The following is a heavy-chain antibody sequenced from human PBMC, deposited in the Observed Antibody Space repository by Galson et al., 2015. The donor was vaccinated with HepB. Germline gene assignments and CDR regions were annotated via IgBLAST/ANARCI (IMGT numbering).Heavy chain of an antibody. CDR2: IWYDGSNK. Sequence: SLRLSCAASGFTFSSYGMHWVRQAPGKGLEWVAVIWYDGSNKYYADSVKGRFTISRDNSKNTLYLQMNSLRAEDTAVYYCARYYYDSSGYYSLDYWGQGTLVTVSS. J-gene: IGHJ4*02. CDR1: GFTFSSYG. V-gene: IGHV3-33*01. CDR3: ARYYYDSSGYYSLDY. D-gene: IGHD3-22*01.